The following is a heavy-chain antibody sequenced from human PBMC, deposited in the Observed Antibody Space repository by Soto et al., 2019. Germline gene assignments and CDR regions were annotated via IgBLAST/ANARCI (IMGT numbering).Heavy chain of an antibody. CDR1: GYSFTSYW. CDR3: ASQREDSSGYYGVNWFDP. Sequence: GESLKISCKGSGYSFTSYWISWVRQMPGKGLEWMGRIDPSDSYTNYSPSFQGHVTISADKSISTAYLQWSSLKASDTAMYYCASQREDSSGYYGVNWFDPWGQGTLVTVSS. J-gene: IGHJ5*02. V-gene: IGHV5-10-1*01. CDR2: IDPSDSYT. D-gene: IGHD3-22*01.